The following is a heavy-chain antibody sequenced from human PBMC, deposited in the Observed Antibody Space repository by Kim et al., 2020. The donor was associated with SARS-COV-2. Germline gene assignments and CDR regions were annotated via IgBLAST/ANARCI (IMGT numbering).Heavy chain of an antibody. CDR1: GGSFSGYY. D-gene: IGHD2-15*01. CDR2: INHSGST. J-gene: IGHJ6*02. Sequence: SETLSLTCAVYGGSFSGYYWSWIRQPPGKGLEWIGEINHSGSTNYNPSLKSRVTISVDTSKNQFSLKLSSVTAADTAVYYCARAPRHNRYCSGGSCYSIYYGMDVWGQGTTVTVSS. CDR3: ARAPRHNRYCSGGSCYSIYYGMDV. V-gene: IGHV4-34*01.